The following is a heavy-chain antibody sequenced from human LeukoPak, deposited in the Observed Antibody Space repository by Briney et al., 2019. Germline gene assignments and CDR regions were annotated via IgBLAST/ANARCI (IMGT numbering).Heavy chain of an antibody. CDR1: GFTFSSYW. D-gene: IGHD3-10*01. CDR2: IKQVGSEK. V-gene: IGHV3-7*01. Sequence: GGSLRLSCAASGFTFSSYWMSWVRQAPGKGLEGVVNIKQVGSEKYYVDSGKGRFTIPRDNAKNPLYLQMNSLRADDTAVYYCVRTRRGRITMVRGVPHYLDYWGQGTLVTVSS. J-gene: IGHJ4*02. CDR3: VRTRRGRITMVRGVPHYLDY.